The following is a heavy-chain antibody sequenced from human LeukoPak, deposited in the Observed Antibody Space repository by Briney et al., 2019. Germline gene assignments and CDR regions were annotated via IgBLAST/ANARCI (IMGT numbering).Heavy chain of an antibody. CDR3: ARDLSRPYYYYMDV. J-gene: IGHJ6*03. CDR1: GGTFSSYA. Sequence: ASVKVSCKASGGTFSSYAISWVRQAPGQGLEWMGGIIPIFGTTNYAQKFQGRVTMTRDTSISTAYMELSSLRSDDTAVYYCARDLSRPYYYYMDVWGKGATVTVSS. CDR2: IIPIFGTT. V-gene: IGHV1-69*05.